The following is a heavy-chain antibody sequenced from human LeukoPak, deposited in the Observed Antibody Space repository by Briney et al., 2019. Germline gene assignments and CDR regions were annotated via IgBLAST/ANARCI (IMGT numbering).Heavy chain of an antibody. V-gene: IGHV1-2*06. CDR3: ARDFPYCRSTSCNAWSIAGSDY. Sequence: ASVKVSCKASGYTFTGYYMHWVRQAPGQGLEWMGRINPNSGVTNYAQKFQGRVTMTRDTSISTAYMELSRLRSDDTAVYYCARDFPYCRSTSCNAWSIAGSDYWGQGTLVTVSS. CDR1: GYTFTGYY. J-gene: IGHJ4*02. CDR2: INPNSGVT. D-gene: IGHD2-2*01.